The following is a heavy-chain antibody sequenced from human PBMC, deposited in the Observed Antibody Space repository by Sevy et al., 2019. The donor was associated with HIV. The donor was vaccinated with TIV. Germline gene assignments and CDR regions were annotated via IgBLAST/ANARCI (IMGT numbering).Heavy chain of an antibody. V-gene: IGHV4-59*01. Sequence: SETLSLTCTVSGGSISSYYWSWIRQPPGKGLEWIGYIYYSGSTNYNPSLKSRVTISVDTSKNQFSLKLSSETAADTAVYYCARDMGIAAAGTRGGFDYWGQGTLVTVSS. CDR1: GGSISSYY. J-gene: IGHJ4*02. CDR3: ARDMGIAAAGTRGGFDY. D-gene: IGHD6-13*01. CDR2: IYYSGST.